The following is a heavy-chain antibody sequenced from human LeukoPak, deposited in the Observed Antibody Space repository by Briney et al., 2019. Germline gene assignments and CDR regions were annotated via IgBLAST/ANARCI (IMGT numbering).Heavy chain of an antibody. Sequence: SVKVSCKASGGTFSSYAISWVRQAPGQGLEWMGRIIPIFGIANYAQKFQGRVTTTADKSTSTAYMELSSLRSEDTAVYYCASGLPGGARHFDYWGQGTLVTVSS. J-gene: IGHJ4*02. D-gene: IGHD3-16*01. CDR3: ASGLPGGARHFDY. CDR1: GGTFSSYA. V-gene: IGHV1-69*04. CDR2: IIPIFGIA.